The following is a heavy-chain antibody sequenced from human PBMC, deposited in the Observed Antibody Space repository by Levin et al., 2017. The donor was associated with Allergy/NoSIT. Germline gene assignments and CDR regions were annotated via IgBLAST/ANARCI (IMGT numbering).Heavy chain of an antibody. V-gene: IGHV3-43*01. Sequence: GGSLRLSCAASGFTFDDYSMHWVRQAPGKGLEWVSLISWDGGRTDYADSVKGRFTISRDNSKNSLYLQMNSLRTEDTALYYCAKDIAAAGTFDFGMDVWGQGTTVTVAS. CDR3: AKDIAAAGTFDFGMDV. CDR1: GFTFDDYS. CDR2: ISWDGGRT. D-gene: IGHD6-13*01. J-gene: IGHJ6*02.